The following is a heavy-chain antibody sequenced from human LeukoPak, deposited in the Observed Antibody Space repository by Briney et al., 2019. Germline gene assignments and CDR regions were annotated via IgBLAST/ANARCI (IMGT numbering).Heavy chain of an antibody. CDR2: IIPIFGTA. Sequence: SVKVSCKASGGTFSGYTISWVRQAPGQGLEWMGGIIPIFGTANYAQKFQGRVTITADESTSTAYMELSSLRSEDTAVYYCARDRLQYWFDPWGQGTLVTVSS. CDR3: ARDRLQYWFDP. CDR1: GGTFSGYT. V-gene: IGHV1-69*13. D-gene: IGHD4-11*01. J-gene: IGHJ5*02.